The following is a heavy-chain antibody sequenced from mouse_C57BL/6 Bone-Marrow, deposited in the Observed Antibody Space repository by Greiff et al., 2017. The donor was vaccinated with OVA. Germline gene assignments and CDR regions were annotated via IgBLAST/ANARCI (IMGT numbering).Heavy chain of an antibody. V-gene: IGHV3-5*01. Sequence: VQLQQSGPGLVKPSQTVFLTCTVTGISITTGNYRWSWIRQFPGNKLEWIGYIYYSGTITYNPSLTSRTTITRDTPKNQFFLEMNSLTAEDTATYYCARDRDYDEGYYFDYWGQGTTLTVSS. CDR1: GISITTGNYR. D-gene: IGHD2-4*01. J-gene: IGHJ2*01. CDR3: ARDRDYDEGYYFDY. CDR2: IYYSGTI.